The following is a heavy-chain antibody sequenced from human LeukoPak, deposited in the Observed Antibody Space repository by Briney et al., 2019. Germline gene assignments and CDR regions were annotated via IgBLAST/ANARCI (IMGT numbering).Heavy chain of an antibody. D-gene: IGHD6-6*01. CDR1: GYSFTSYW. V-gene: IGHV5-51*01. CDR2: IYPGDSDT. CDR3: ARHPGGYSSSPGYYYMDV. Sequence: GESLKISFKGSGYSFTSYWIGWVRQMPGKGLEWMGIIYPGDSDTRYSPSFQGQVTISADKSISTAYLQWSSLKASDTAMYYCARHPGGYSSSPGYYYMDVWGKGTTVTVSS. J-gene: IGHJ6*03.